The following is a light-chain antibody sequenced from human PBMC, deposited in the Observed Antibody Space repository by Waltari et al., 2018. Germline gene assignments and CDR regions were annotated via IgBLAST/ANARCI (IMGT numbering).Light chain of an antibody. J-gene: IGLJ1*01. CDR2: DVN. V-gene: IGLV2-14*03. Sequence: QSALAQPAYVSGSPGQSIAISCAGTSSDVGRYDYVPWYQQHPGRPPKLIISDVNKLSSGISNRFSGSKSGNTASLIISGLQNEDEADYYCSSYTTISTSVFGTGTKVTVL. CDR3: SSYTTISTSV. CDR1: SSDVGRYDY.